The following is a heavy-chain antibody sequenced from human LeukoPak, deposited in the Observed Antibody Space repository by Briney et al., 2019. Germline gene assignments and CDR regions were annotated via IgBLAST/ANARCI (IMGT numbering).Heavy chain of an antibody. D-gene: IGHD1-26*01. CDR3: ARSSGDSGNYYYYGMDV. CDR1: GYTFTSYD. CDR2: ISAYNGNT. Sequence: ASVKVSCKASGYTFTSYDINWVRQAPGQGLEWMGWISAYNGNTNYAQKLQGRVTMTTDTSTSTAYMELRSLRSDDTAVYYCARSSGDSGNYYYYGMDVWGQGTTVTVSS. V-gene: IGHV1-18*01. J-gene: IGHJ6*02.